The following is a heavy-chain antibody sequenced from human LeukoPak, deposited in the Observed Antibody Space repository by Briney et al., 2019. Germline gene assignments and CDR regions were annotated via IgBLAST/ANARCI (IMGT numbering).Heavy chain of an antibody. Sequence: PGGSLRLSCAASGFTFSSYSMNWVRQPPGKGLEWIGEINHSGSTNYNPSLKSRVTISVDTSKNQFSLKLSSVTAADTAVYYCARVAPRDKIAARRPRMAGAFDIWGQGTMVTVSS. CDR1: GFTFSSYS. CDR2: INHSGST. V-gene: IGHV4-34*01. D-gene: IGHD6-6*01. CDR3: ARVAPRDKIAARRPRMAGAFDI. J-gene: IGHJ3*02.